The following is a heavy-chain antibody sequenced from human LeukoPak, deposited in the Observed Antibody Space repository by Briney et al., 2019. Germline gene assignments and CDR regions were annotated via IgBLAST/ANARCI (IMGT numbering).Heavy chain of an antibody. CDR3: ATRPRDYGGNPYFDY. J-gene: IGHJ4*02. D-gene: IGHD4-23*01. CDR1: GFTFSDYY. Sequence: GGSLRLSCAASGFTFSDYYMSWIRQAPGKGLEWVSYISSSGSTIYYADSVKGRFTISRDNAKNSLYLQMNSLRAEDTAVYYCATRPRDYGGNPYFDYWGQGQWSPSLQ. V-gene: IGHV3-11*01. CDR2: ISSSGSTI.